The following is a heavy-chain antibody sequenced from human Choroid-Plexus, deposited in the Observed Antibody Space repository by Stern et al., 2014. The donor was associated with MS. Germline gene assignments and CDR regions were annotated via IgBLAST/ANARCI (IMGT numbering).Heavy chain of an antibody. V-gene: IGHV3-30*18. D-gene: IGHD2/OR15-2a*01. CDR2: VSYDGSNK. J-gene: IGHJ5*02. CDR3: AKDRQYLTYFFDH. Sequence: VQLVESGGGVVQPGRPLRLSCVASGFTLGSCAMHWVRQAPGKGLEGGAGVSYDGSNKYYADSVKGRFTISRDNSQNTLYMQMSSLRPEDTAVYYCAKDRQYLTYFFDHWGQGSLVTVCS. CDR1: GFTLGSCA.